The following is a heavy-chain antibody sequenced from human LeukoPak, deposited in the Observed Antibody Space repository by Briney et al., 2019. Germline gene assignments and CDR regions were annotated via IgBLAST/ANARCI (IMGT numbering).Heavy chain of an antibody. V-gene: IGHV3-21*01. Sequence: GRSLRLSCAASGLTFSSYCMNWVSQAPGKGREWVSSISSSSSYIFYTDSVEGRLIIPRDNDKNSLYLQVNSEIARAPAFDYCSRDPQGYYMDVWGKGTTVTVSS. CDR2: ISSSSSYI. CDR3: SRDPQGYYMDV. J-gene: IGHJ6*03. CDR1: GLTFSSYC.